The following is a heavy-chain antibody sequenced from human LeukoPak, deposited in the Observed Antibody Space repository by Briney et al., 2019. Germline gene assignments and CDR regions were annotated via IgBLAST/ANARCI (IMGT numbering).Heavy chain of an antibody. CDR3: ARAPSNSWHLFDL. J-gene: IGHJ3*01. Sequence: ERSLRLSCAASGFTFRIYAMHWVRRAPGKGLEWVAIISYDGSNKYYADSVKGRFTISRDNSKNTLYLEMNSLRAEDTAVYYCARAPSNSWHLFDLWGQGTMVTVSS. D-gene: IGHD2-2*01. V-gene: IGHV3-30-3*01. CDR2: ISYDGSNK. CDR1: GFTFRIYA.